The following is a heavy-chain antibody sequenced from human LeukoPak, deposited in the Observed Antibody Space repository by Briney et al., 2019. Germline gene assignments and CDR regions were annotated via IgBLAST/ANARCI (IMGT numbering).Heavy chain of an antibody. CDR3: AKDPVDGVARDWCFDV. J-gene: IGHJ2*01. D-gene: IGHD5-12*01. CDR2: LSASSGST. Sequence: GGSLRLSCAASGFTFSNYAMTWVRQAPGKGLEWVSSLSASSGSTYYADSVRGRFTISRDNSKNTLFLQMNSLRAEDTAVYYCAKDPVDGVARDWCFDVWGRGTLVTVSS. V-gene: IGHV3-23*01. CDR1: GFTFSNYA.